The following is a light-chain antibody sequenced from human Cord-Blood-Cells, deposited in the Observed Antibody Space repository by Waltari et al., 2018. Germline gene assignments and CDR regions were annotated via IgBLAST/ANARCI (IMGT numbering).Light chain of an antibody. CDR2: AAS. J-gene: IGKJ2*02. V-gene: IGKV1-6*01. CDR1: QGIRND. Sequence: AIQMTQSPSSLSASLGDRVTITGRARQGIRNDLGWYKQKPGTAPKLLIYAASSLQSGVPSRFSGSGSGTDFTLTISSLQPEDFATYYCLQDYNYCTFGHGTKPVIK. CDR3: LQDYNYCT.